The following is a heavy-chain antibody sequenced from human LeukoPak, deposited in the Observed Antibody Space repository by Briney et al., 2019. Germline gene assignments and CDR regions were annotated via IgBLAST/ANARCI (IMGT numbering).Heavy chain of an antibody. CDR1: GFTLSGFA. Sequence: GGSLRLCCAASGFTLSGFAMHWVRQAPGKGLEWVAVLLHDGSEKYYADSVKGRFTISRDTSKNMVYLQMNSLRAEETAVYYCARDLGGYGYYGMDVWGQGTTVTVSS. CDR2: LLHDGSEK. D-gene: IGHD3-22*01. CDR3: ARDLGGYGYYGMDV. J-gene: IGHJ6*02. V-gene: IGHV3-30-3*01.